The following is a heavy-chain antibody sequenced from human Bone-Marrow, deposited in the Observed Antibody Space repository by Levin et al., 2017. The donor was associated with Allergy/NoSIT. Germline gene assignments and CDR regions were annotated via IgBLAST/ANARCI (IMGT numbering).Heavy chain of an antibody. Sequence: KVSCQVSGPSFTTSWIGWVRQKPGKGLEWMGMIYPGDSDTRYSPSFQGQVTISADRSITTAYLQWTSLKASDTAMYYCARAVSPFLYFDYWGQGTLVSVSS. D-gene: IGHD2/OR15-2a*01. CDR1: GPSFTTSW. CDR3: ARAVSPFLYFDY. J-gene: IGHJ4*02. CDR2: IYPGDSDT. V-gene: IGHV5-51*01.